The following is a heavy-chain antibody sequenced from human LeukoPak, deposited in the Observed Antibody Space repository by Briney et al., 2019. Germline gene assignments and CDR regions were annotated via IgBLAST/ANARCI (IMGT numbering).Heavy chain of an antibody. CDR1: GFTISSNY. Sequence: QPGGSLRLSCAASGFTISSNYMNWVRQAPGKGLEWVAVIYTGGSTSYSDSVKGRFTISRDSSQKTVYLQMNSLRADDTAVYFCARDSSNWGFFDYWGQGTLVTVSS. V-gene: IGHV3-66*01. CDR2: IYTGGST. D-gene: IGHD7-27*01. J-gene: IGHJ4*02. CDR3: ARDSSNWGFFDY.